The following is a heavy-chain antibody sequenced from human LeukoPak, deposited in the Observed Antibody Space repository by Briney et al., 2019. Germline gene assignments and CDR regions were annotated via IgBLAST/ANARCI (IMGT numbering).Heavy chain of an antibody. CDR2: ISGSGGST. J-gene: IGHJ4*02. CDR1: GFTFSTYA. Sequence: PGGSLRLSCAASGFTFSTYAMSWVRRAPGKGLEWVSVISGSGGSTFYADSVKGRFTISRDNSKNTLFLQMNTLRAEDTAIYYCAKDRHGVTSGGQGTLVTASS. D-gene: IGHD3-3*01. CDR3: AKDRHGVTS. V-gene: IGHV3-23*01.